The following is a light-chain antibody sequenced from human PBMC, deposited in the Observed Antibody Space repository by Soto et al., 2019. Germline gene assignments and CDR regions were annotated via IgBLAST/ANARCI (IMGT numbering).Light chain of an antibody. V-gene: IGKV3-20*01. CDR1: QSVSSSY. J-gene: IGKJ1*01. CDR2: GAS. CDR3: QQYGSSRWT. Sequence: TVIKQSPATLFVSPGEKATLFFRASQSVSSSYSAWYQQKPGQAPRLLIYGASSRATGIPDRFSGSGSGTDFTLTISRLEPEDFAVYYCQQYGSSRWTFGQRTKADIK.